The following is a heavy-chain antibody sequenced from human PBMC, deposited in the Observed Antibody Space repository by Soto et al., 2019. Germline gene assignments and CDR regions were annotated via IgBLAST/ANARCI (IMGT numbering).Heavy chain of an antibody. V-gene: IGHV5-51*01. CDR1: GYSFTSYW. Sequence: GESLKISCKGSGYSFTSYWIGWVRQMPGKGLEWMGIIYPGDSDTRYSPSFQGQVTISADKSISTAYLQWSSLKASDTAMYYCARVQPQAAPLKYCRGACYLVYWGQGTLVTVSS. D-gene: IGHD2-21*02. CDR2: IYPGDSDT. J-gene: IGHJ4*02. CDR3: ARVQPQAAPLKYCRGACYLVY.